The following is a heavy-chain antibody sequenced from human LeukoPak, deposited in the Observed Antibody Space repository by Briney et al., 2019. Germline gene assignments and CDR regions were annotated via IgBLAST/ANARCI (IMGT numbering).Heavy chain of an antibody. CDR3: ARVEDTQNYYYYGMDV. D-gene: IGHD2-15*01. CDR2: ISYDGSNK. V-gene: IGHV3-30-3*01. CDR1: GFTFSSYA. Sequence: PGGSLRLSCAASGFTFSSYAMHWVRQAPGKGLEWVAVISYDGSNKYYADSVKGRFTISRDNSKNTLYLQMNSLRAEDTAVYYCARVEDTQNYYYYGMDVWGQGTTVTVSS. J-gene: IGHJ6*02.